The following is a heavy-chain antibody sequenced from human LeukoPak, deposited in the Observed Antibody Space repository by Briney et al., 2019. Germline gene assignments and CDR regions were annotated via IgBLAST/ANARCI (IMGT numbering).Heavy chain of an antibody. CDR2: ISCDGSNK. Sequence: PGRSLRLSCAASGFTFSSYAMHWVRQAPGKGLEWVAVISCDGSNKYYADSAKGRFTISRDNSKNTLYLQMNSLRAEDTAVYYCARSEIERYFDWLFHFDYWGQGTLVTVSS. J-gene: IGHJ4*02. CDR1: GFTFSSYA. CDR3: ARSEIERYFDWLFHFDY. V-gene: IGHV3-30*04. D-gene: IGHD3-9*01.